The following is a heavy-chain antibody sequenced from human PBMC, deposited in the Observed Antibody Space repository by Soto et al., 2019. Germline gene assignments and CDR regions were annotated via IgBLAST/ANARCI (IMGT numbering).Heavy chain of an antibody. CDR1: GYTFTSYG. CDR3: ARDRITIFGVVTSAFDI. D-gene: IGHD3-3*01. J-gene: IGHJ3*02. CDR2: ISAYNGNT. Sequence: GASVKVSCKASGYTFTSYGISWVRQAPGQGLEWMGWISAYNGNTNYAQKLQGRVTMTTDTSTSTAYMELRSLRYDDTAVYYCARDRITIFGVVTSAFDIWGQGTMVTVSS. V-gene: IGHV1-18*04.